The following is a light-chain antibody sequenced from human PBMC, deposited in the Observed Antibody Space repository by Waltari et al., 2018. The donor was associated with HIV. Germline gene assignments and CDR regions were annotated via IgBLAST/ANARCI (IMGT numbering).Light chain of an antibody. CDR1: SGSFASTS. J-gene: IGLJ2*01. Sequence: NFMLTQPHSVSESPGKTVAIPFPRSSGSFASTSVNWYQHSPGTSPPPLLTPDQQRPGSAPTPVIYQDNQRPSGVPDRFSGSIDSSSNSASLTISGLKTEDEADYYCQSYDSNNHVLFGGGTKLTVL. CDR3: QSYDSNNHVL. V-gene: IGLV6-57*03. CDR2: QDN.